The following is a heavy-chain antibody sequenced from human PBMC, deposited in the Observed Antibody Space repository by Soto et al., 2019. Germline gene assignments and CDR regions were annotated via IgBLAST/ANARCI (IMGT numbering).Heavy chain of an antibody. Sequence: GSLRLSWAGSGFTFGRHWMTWVRQAPGKGLEWVANIKEDGSEKYYVDSVKGRFTISRDNSKNTLYLQMNSLRAEDTAVYYCARDRGEMATIMYWYFDLWGRGTLVTVSS. J-gene: IGHJ2*01. D-gene: IGHD5-12*01. CDR3: ARDRGEMATIMYWYFDL. V-gene: IGHV3-7*01. CDR1: GFTFGRHW. CDR2: IKEDGSEK.